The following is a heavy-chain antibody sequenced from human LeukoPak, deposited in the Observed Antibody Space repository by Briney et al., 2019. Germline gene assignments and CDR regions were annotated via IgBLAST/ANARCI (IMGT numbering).Heavy chain of an antibody. CDR1: GFTFSSYG. D-gene: IGHD3-22*01. CDR2: IRYDGSNK. Sequence: GGSLRLSCAASGFTFSSYGMHWVRQAPGKGLEWVAFIRYDGSNKYYADSVKGRFTISRDNAKNTLYLQMNSLRAEDTAVYYCARAGPYYSSGYWDAFDIWGQGTMVTVSS. V-gene: IGHV3-30*02. J-gene: IGHJ3*02. CDR3: ARAGPYYSSGYWDAFDI.